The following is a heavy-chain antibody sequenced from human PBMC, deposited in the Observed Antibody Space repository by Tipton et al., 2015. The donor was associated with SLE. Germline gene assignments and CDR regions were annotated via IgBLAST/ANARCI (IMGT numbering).Heavy chain of an antibody. CDR1: GGSISSYY. Sequence: GLVKPSETLSLTCTVSGGSISSYYWSWIRQHPGRGLEWLGYIDYSGISYYSPSLKSRVTISVDTSKNQFSLKLSSVTAADTAVYYCARAGGGPYYYYYYMDVWGKGTTVTVSS. CDR3: ARAGGGPYYYYYYMDV. J-gene: IGHJ6*03. V-gene: IGHV4-59*06. D-gene: IGHD1-14*01. CDR2: IDYSGIS.